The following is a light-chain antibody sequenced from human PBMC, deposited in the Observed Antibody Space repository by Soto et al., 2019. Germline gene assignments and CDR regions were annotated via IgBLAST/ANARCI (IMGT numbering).Light chain of an antibody. CDR3: QQYRIYPIT. J-gene: IGKJ5*01. V-gene: IGKV1-5*03. CDR2: KAS. Sequence: DIQMTQSPSTLSSSVVDRVTITCRARQSLSSWLAWYQQKPGKAPKSLIEKASSLESGVTSRFSGSGSGTEFTPTISSLQPDAFATYYVQQYRIYPITFGQGTRLEIK. CDR1: QSLSSW.